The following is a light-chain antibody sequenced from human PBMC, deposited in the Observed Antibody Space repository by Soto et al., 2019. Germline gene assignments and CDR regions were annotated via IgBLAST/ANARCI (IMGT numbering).Light chain of an antibody. V-gene: IGLV2-14*03. CDR3: SSYRASSTTHYV. Sequence: QSVLTQPASPSGSPGQSITISCTGTSSDVGGYNYVSWYQQHPGKGPKLMIYDVSNRPSGVSNRFSGSKSGNTASLTISGLQAEDEADYYCSSYRASSTTHYVFGTGTKVTVL. CDR1: SSDVGGYNY. J-gene: IGLJ1*01. CDR2: DVS.